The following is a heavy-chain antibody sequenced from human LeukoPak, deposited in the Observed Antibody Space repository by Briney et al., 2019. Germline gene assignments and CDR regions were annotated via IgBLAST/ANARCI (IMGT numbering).Heavy chain of an antibody. J-gene: IGHJ4*02. CDR1: GGSFSGYY. CDR2: INHSGST. D-gene: IGHD6-19*01. Sequence: PSETLSLTCAVYGGSFSGYYWSWIRQPPGKGLEWIGEINHSGSTNYNPSLKSRVTISVDTSKNQFSLKLSSVTAADTAVYYCARGAQWLLGYWGQGTLGTVSS. V-gene: IGHV4-34*01. CDR3: ARGAQWLLGY.